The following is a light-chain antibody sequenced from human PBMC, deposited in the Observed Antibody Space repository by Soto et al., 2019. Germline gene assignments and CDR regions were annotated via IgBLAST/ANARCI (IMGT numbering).Light chain of an antibody. Sequence: DIQMTQSPSALSASVGDRVTISCRSSQHIATYLNWYQHKPGKAPKLLVYAASTLQGGVPSRFSGSGSGTDFTLTISSLQPEDFATYYCQQSYSTPGYTFGQGTKLEIK. J-gene: IGKJ2*01. CDR3: QQSYSTPGYT. CDR1: QHIATY. V-gene: IGKV1-39*01. CDR2: AAS.